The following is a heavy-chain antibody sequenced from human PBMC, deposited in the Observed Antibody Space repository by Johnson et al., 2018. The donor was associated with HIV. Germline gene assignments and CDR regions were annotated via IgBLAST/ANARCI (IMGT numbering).Heavy chain of an antibody. J-gene: IGHJ3*02. V-gene: IGHV3-74*01. CDR1: GFTFSTNW. CDR3: ARPTVYSSSWYNAFDI. CDR2: INSDGRST. Sequence: VQLVESGGDLVQPGGSLRLSCVGSGFTFSTNWMHWVRQAPGKGLVWVSRINSDGRSTSYAESVKGRFTISRDNAKNTLYMQMNSLRAEDTAVYYCARPTVYSSSWYNAFDIWGQGTMVTVSS. D-gene: IGHD6-13*01.